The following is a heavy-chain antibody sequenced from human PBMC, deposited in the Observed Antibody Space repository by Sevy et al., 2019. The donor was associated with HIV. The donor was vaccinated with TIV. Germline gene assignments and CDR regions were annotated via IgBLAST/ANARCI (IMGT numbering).Heavy chain of an antibody. J-gene: IGHJ6*02. CDR2: VKQDGSEK. CDR3: ARESGSYCSSTSCLGHYYYGMDV. CDR1: GFTFSSYW. D-gene: IGHD2-2*01. Sequence: GGSLRLSCAASGFTFSSYWMSWVRQAPGKGLEWVANVKQDGSEKNYVDSGKGRFTISRDNAKNSLYLQMNSLRAEDTAVYYCARESGSYCSSTSCLGHYYYGMDVWGQGTTVTVSS. V-gene: IGHV3-7*01.